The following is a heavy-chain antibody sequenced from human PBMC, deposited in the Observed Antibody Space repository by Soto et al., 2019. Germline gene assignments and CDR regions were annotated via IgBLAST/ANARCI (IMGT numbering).Heavy chain of an antibody. J-gene: IGHJ1*01. D-gene: IGHD3-10*01. CDR1: GYTFLSYG. Sequence: GAAVQVSCKASGYTFLSYGISWVRQAPGQGLEWVGWMSAFTGKADYAQIFQDRVTMTTDTSTSTAYMELRSLRSDDTAVYYCARDQRYYGSGYYYSGSWGQGTLVTVSS. V-gene: IGHV1-18*04. CDR3: ARDQRYYGSGYYYSGS. CDR2: MSAFTGKA.